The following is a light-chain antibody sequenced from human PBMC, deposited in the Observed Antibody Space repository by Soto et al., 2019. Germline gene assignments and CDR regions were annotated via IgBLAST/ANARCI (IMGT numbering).Light chain of an antibody. Sequence: QSLLTQPPSASGTPGQRVTISCSGSSSNIGRNTVNWYQQLPGTAPKLLIYDNNKRPSGIPDRFSGSKSGTSATLGITGLQTGDEADYYCGTWDSSLSAYVVFGGGTKLTVL. J-gene: IGLJ2*01. CDR2: DNN. CDR3: GTWDSSLSAYVV. V-gene: IGLV1-51*01. CDR1: SSNIGRNT.